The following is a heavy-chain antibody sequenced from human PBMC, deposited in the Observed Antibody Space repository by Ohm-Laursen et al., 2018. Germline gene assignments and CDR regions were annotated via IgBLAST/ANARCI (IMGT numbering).Heavy chain of an antibody. D-gene: IGHD5-24*01. V-gene: IGHV4-59*01. CDR2: IYYSGST. CDR3: ARARWFDY. CDR1: GGSMNNYF. J-gene: IGHJ4*02. Sequence: SQTLSLTCTVSGGSMNNYFWTWIRQPAGKGLEWIGYIYYSGSTNYNPSLKSRVTISVDTSKNQFSLKLSSVTAADTAVYYCARARWFDYWGQGTLVTVSS.